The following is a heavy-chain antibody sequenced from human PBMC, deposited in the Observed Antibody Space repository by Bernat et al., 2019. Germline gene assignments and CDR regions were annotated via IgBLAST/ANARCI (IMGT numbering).Heavy chain of an antibody. Sequence: EVQLVESGGGLVQPGGSLRLSCAASGFAFSSYAMHWVRQAPGKGLEYVSAISSNGGSTYYANSVKGRFTISRDNSKNTLYLQMGSLRAEDMAVYYCARDAEGRGRAFDIWGQGTMVTVSS. V-gene: IGHV3-64*01. D-gene: IGHD3-10*01. CDR2: ISSNGGST. CDR3: ARDAEGRGRAFDI. CDR1: GFAFSSYA. J-gene: IGHJ3*02.